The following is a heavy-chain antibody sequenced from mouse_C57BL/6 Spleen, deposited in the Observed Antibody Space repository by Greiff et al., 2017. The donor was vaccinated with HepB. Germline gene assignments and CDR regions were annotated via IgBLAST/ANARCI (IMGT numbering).Heavy chain of an antibody. CDR3: ARRDYGSSSWFAY. V-gene: IGHV1-7*01. Sequence: QVQLQQSGAELAKPGASVKLSCKASGYTFTSYWMHWVKQRPGQGLEWIGYVNPSSGYTKYNQKFKDKATLTADKSSSTAYMQLSSLTYEDSAVYYCARRDYGSSSWFAYWGQGTLVTVSA. D-gene: IGHD1-1*01. CDR1: GYTFTSYW. J-gene: IGHJ3*01. CDR2: VNPSSGYT.